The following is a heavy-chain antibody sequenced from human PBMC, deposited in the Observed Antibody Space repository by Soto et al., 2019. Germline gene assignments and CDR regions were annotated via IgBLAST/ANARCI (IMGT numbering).Heavy chain of an antibody. CDR3: ARSPHYGDYTYFDY. D-gene: IGHD4-17*01. CDR1: GGSFSGYY. J-gene: IGHJ4*02. V-gene: IGHV4-34*10. Sequence: SETLSLTCAVYGGSFSGYYWSWIRQPPGKGLEWIGEINHSGSTNYNPSLKSRVTMTRDTSISTAYMELSRLRSDDTAVYYCARSPHYGDYTYFDYWGQGALVTVSS. CDR2: INHSGST.